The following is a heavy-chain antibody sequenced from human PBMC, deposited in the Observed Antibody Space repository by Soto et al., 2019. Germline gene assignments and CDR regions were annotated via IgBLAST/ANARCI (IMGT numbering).Heavy chain of an antibody. CDR2: IVVGSGNT. CDR3: AGGGGCSGGSCYSR. J-gene: IGHJ4*02. V-gene: IGHV1-58*01. CDR1: GFTFTSSA. Sequence: GASVKVSCKASGFTFTSSAVQWVRQARGQRLEWIGWIVVGSGNTNYAQKFQERVTITRDMSTSTAYMELRSLRSEDTAVYYCAGGGGCSGGSCYSRWGQGTLVTVSS. D-gene: IGHD2-15*01.